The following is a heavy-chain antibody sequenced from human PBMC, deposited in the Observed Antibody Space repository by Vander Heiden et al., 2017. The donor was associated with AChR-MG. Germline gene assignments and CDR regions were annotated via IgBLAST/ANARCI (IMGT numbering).Heavy chain of an antibody. CDR1: GFPFSSYS. J-gene: IGHJ4*02. V-gene: IGHV3-21*01. Sequence: EVQLVESGGRMVSPGGSLRPPCAAPGFPFSSYSRNWVRQAPGKGLEWVSAISSSSSYIYYADSVKGRFTISRDNAKNSLYLQMNSLRAEDTAVYYCARDGEGVTVTQDWGQGTLVTVSS. D-gene: IGHD4-4*01. CDR3: ARDGEGVTVTQD. CDR2: ISSSSSYI.